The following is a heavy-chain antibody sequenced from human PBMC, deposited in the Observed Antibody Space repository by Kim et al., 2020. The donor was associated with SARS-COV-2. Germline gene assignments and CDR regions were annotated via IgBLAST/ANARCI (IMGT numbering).Heavy chain of an antibody. CDR1: GGSFSGYY. CDR3: ARAPDSSGYVDI. V-gene: IGHV4-34*01. CDR2: INHSGST. J-gene: IGHJ3*02. D-gene: IGHD3-22*01. Sequence: SETLSLTCAVYGGSFSGYYWSWIRQPPGKGLEWIGEINHSGSTNYNPSLKSRVTISVDTSKNQFSLKLSSVTAADTAVYYCARAPDSSGYVDIWGQGTMVTVSS.